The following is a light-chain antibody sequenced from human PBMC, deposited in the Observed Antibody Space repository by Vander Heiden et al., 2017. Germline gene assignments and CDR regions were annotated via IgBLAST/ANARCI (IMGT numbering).Light chain of an antibody. CDR2: GAS. CDR3: HQDCTSAYT. J-gene: IGKJ2*01. V-gene: IGKV3-20*01. Sequence: EIVLTHSPSPLSLSPGEGATLSCRASQSVSSSSLARYQQNPGQAPRLLIYGASSSATPIPDRFSDTGSGTDFTLTIMRLEPEAFAVYYCHQDCTSAYTFGQGTKLEIK. CDR1: QSVSSSS.